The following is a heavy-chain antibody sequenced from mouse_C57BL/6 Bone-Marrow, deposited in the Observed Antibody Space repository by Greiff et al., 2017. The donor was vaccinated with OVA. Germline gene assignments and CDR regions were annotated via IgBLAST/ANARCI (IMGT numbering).Heavy chain of an antibody. Sequence: QVQLQQSGPGLVQPSQSLSITCTVSGFSLTSYGVHWVRQPPGKGLEWLGVLWSGGSTDYNAAFISRLSISKDNAKSQVFFKMNSLQADDTAIYYCAKNFRQLRYGCAYWGQGTLVTVSA. CDR1: GFSLTSYG. CDR2: LWSGGST. J-gene: IGHJ3*01. V-gene: IGHV2-4*01. D-gene: IGHD3-2*02. CDR3: AKNFRQLRYGCAY.